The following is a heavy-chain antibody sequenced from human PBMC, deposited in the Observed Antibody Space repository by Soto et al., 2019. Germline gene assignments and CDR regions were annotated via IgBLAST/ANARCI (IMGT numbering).Heavy chain of an antibody. J-gene: IGHJ5*01. CDR1: GDSVSSKSAA. Sequence: LSLTCVISGDSVSSKSAAWNWIRQSPSRGLEWLGRTYYRSKWSTDYAVSMKSRIAINPDTSKNQFSLQLNSVTPEDTAVYYCTRALSGSYDSWGQGTLVTVS. D-gene: IGHD1-26*01. V-gene: IGHV6-1*01. CDR2: TYYRSKWST. CDR3: TRALSGSYDS.